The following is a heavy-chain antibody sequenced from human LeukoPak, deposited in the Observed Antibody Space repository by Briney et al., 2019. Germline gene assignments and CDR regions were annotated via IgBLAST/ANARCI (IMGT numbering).Heavy chain of an antibody. Sequence: GGSLRLSCAASGFTFSSYSMNWVRQAPGKGLEWVSCISSNSSTIYYADSVKGRFTISRDNAKNSLYLQMNSLRDEDTAVYYCARDVKGSSGWSGHWGQGTLVTVSS. V-gene: IGHV3-48*02. CDR3: ARDVKGSSGWSGH. CDR2: ISSNSSTI. J-gene: IGHJ4*02. CDR1: GFTFSSYS. D-gene: IGHD6-19*01.